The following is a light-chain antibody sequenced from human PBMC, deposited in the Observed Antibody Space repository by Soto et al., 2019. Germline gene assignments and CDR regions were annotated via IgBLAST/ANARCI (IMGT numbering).Light chain of an antibody. CDR2: GAS. V-gene: IGKV3-20*01. CDR1: QSLSSNN. CDR3: HQYDGSPFT. Sequence: EIVLTQSPGTLSLSPGERATLSCRASQSLSSNNLAWYQKKPGQAPWLLIYGASSRATGVPDRFSGSGSGTDFTLTISRLEPEDFAVYYCHQYDGSPFTFGPGTKVDIK. J-gene: IGKJ3*01.